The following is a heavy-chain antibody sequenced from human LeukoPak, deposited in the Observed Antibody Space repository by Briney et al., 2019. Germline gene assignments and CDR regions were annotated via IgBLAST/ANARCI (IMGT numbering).Heavy chain of an antibody. J-gene: IGHJ5*02. CDR1: GYSFTSYW. Sequence: GESLKISCKGSGYSFTSYWIGWVRQMPGKGLEWMGRIDPSDSYTNYSPSFQGHVTISADKSFTTAYLQWSSLKASDTAIYYCARRDGNWFDPWGQGTLVTVSS. CDR3: ARRDGNWFDP. V-gene: IGHV5-10-1*01. CDR2: IDPSDSYT.